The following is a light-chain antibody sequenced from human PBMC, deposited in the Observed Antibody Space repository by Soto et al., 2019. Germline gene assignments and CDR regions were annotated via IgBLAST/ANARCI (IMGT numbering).Light chain of an antibody. V-gene: IGLV2-14*01. CDR1: SSDVGGYNF. J-gene: IGLJ2*01. CDR3: SSYTSRSTLA. Sequence: QSALTQSASVSGSPGQSITISCTGTSSDVGGYNFVSWYQQHPGQAPRLMIYDVTNRPSGVSFRFSGSKSGNTASLTISGLRAEDEADYYCSSYTSRSTLAFGGGTKVTVL. CDR2: DVT.